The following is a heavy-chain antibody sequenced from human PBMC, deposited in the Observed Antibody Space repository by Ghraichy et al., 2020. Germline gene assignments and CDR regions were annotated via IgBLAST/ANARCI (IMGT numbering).Heavy chain of an antibody. CDR3: ARHGGFCSNGVCYFTSSNHRHLDV. J-gene: IGHJ6*04. D-gene: IGHD2-8*01. CDR2: VHHSGTS. Sequence: SETLSLTCTVSGDSISRGDSYWGWIRQPPGKGLEWIGNVHHSGTSTYNPSLETRVTISADTSKNQFSLKLTPVTAADTGVYYCARHGGFCSNGVCYFTSSNHRHLDVWGKGTTVTVSS. V-gene: IGHV4-39*01. CDR1: GDSISRGDSY.